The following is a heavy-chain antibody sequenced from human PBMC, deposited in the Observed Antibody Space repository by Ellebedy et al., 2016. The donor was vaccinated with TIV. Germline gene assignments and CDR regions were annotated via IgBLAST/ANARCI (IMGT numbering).Heavy chain of an antibody. D-gene: IGHD3-16*01. CDR1: GFNFEAYG. J-gene: IGHJ3*01. CDR2: ISWRGDSR. Sequence: PGGSLRLSCEASGFNFEAYGMHWVRQGPGQGLQWVPGISWRGDSRGYGESVRGRFSISRDNGTKALYLEMSNLRPEDTAVYYCVKDIVGYGSGGAFDVWGQGTMVTVSS. CDR3: VKDIVGYGSGGAFDV. V-gene: IGHV3-9*01.